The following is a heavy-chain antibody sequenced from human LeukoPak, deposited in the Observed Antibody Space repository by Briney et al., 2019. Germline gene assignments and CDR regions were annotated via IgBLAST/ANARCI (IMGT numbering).Heavy chain of an antibody. J-gene: IGHJ4*02. Sequence: SETLSLTCAVSGYSISSGYYWGWIRQPPGKGLEWIGSIYHSGSTYYNPSLKSRVTISVDTSKNQFSLKLSSVTAADTAVYYCARTTGTTTIDYRGQGTLVTVSS. D-gene: IGHD1-1*01. CDR2: IYHSGST. V-gene: IGHV4-38-2*01. CDR3: ARTTGTTTIDY. CDR1: GYSISSGYY.